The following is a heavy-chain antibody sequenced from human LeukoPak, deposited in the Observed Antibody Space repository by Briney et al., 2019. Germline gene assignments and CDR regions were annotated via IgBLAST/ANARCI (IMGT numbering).Heavy chain of an antibody. Sequence: PSETLSLTCAVYGGSFSGYYWSWIRHPPGKGLEWIGEINHSGSTNYNPSLKSRVTISVDTSKNQFSLKLSSVTAADTAVYYCARGLQVVVAATRDPYYYYYYMDVWGKGTTVTVSS. D-gene: IGHD2-15*01. CDR1: GGSFSGYY. J-gene: IGHJ6*03. CDR3: ARGLQVVVAATRDPYYYYYYMDV. CDR2: INHSGST. V-gene: IGHV4-34*01.